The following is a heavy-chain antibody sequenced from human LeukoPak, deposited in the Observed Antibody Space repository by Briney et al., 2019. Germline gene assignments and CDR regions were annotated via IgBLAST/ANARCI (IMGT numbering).Heavy chain of an antibody. Sequence: ASVKVSCKASGYTFTSYNLHWVRQAPGKRLEWMGIIKPSGDNTNNAQKFQGRVTMTSDTSTSTVYMELSSLKSEDTAVYYCARVRDGYNDAYDFWGQGTMVTVTS. V-gene: IGHV1-46*01. J-gene: IGHJ3*01. CDR2: IKPSGDNT. D-gene: IGHD5-24*01. CDR3: ARVRDGYNDAYDF. CDR1: GYTFTSYN.